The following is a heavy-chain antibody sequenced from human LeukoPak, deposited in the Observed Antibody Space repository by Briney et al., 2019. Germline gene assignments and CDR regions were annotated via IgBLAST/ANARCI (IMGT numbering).Heavy chain of an antibody. CDR2: INGGNGNT. Sequence: ASVKVSCKASGYTFTNYAMHWVRQAPGQRLEWMGWINGGNGNTKYSQEFQGRVTITRDTSASTAYMEVSSLRSEAMAVYYCARARYETRIWPKSRYDYYYYMDVWGKGTTVTVSS. CDR3: ARARYETRIWPKSRYDYYYYMDV. D-gene: IGHD3-3*01. CDR1: GYTFTNYA. J-gene: IGHJ6*03. V-gene: IGHV1-3*03.